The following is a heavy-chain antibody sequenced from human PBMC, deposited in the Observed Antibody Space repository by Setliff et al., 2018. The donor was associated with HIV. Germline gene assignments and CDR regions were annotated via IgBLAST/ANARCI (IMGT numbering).Heavy chain of an antibody. J-gene: IGHJ6*01. D-gene: IGHD3-10*01. CDR3: ARGVLTKRGGMSLPPRYVLDA. V-gene: IGHV1-69*10. CDR1: GGTFSSNYV. Sequence: ASVKVSCRASGGTFSSNYVYSWVRQAPGQGPEWMGGIIPFRGVGNYAQKFQGRVRITLDESTSTAYMELSSLRSDDTAVFCCARGVLTKRGGMSLPPRYVLDAWGQGTTVTV. CDR2: IIPFRGVG.